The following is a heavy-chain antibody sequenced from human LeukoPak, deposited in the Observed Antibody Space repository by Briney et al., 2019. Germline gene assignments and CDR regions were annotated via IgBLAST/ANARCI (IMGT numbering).Heavy chain of an antibody. CDR3: AREYYDYYEGFDY. D-gene: IGHD3-22*01. V-gene: IGHV1-18*01. CDR1: GYTFTSYD. Sequence: ASVKVSCTASGYTFTSYDISWLRQAPGQGLEWMGRISAYNGNTNYAQKLQGRVTMTTDTSTRKAYMELRSLRSDDTAAYFCAREYYDYYEGFDYWGQGTLVTVSS. CDR2: ISAYNGNT. J-gene: IGHJ4*02.